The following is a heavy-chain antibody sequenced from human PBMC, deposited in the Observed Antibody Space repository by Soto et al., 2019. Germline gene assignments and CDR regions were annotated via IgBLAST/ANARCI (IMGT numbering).Heavy chain of an antibody. V-gene: IGHV4-61*01. CDR2: IYYSGST. Sequence: QVQLQESGPGLVKPSETLSLTCTVSGGSVSSGSYYWSWIRQPPGKGLEWIGYIYYSGSTNYNPSLKRRVTISVHTPKNQFSLTLSSVTAADTAVYCCARERRGHPLHDHWGQGTLVTVSS. D-gene: IGHD3-10*01. J-gene: IGHJ4*02. CDR1: GGSVSSGSYY. CDR3: ARERRGHPLHDH.